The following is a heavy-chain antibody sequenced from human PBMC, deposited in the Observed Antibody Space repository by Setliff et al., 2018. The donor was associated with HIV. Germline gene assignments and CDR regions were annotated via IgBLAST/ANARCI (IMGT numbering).Heavy chain of an antibody. CDR3: ERSRGSSDP. CDR1: GGSISSSSYY. Sequence: SETLSLTCTVSGGSISSSSYYWGWIRQPPGKGLEWIGSIYYSGSTYYNPSLKSRVTISVDTSKNQFSLKLSSVTAADTAVYYCERSRGSSDPWGQGRLVTVSS. J-gene: IGHJ5*02. V-gene: IGHV4-39*01. CDR2: IYYSGST. D-gene: IGHD2-15*01.